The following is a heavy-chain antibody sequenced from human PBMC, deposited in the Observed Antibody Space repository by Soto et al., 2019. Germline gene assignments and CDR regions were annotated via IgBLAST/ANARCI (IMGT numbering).Heavy chain of an antibody. CDR2: ISYDGSNK. CDR1: VFTFSSYA. J-gene: IGHJ3*02. D-gene: IGHD3-22*01. V-gene: IGHV3-30-3*01. CDR3: ATVPYYYDSSGYLKDAFDI. Sequence: PVGSLRLSCASSVFTFSSYAMHCVRHSPGKWLEWVAVISYDGSNKYYADSVKGRFPISRDHSKNTLYLQMNSLRAEDTAVYYCATVPYYYDSSGYLKDAFDIWGQGTMVIVS.